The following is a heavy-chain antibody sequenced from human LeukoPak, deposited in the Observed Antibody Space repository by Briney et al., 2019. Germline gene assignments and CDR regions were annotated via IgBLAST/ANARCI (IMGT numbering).Heavy chain of an antibody. CDR2: INKDGGEK. CDR3: VKDRGYITMVRGVMGY. Sequence: PGGSLRLSCAASGFTFSSYWMSWVRQAPGKGLEWVANINKDGGEKYYVDSVKGRFTISRDNAKNSLYLQMNSLRADDTAVYYCVKDRGYITMVRGVMGYWGQGTLVTVSS. CDR1: GFTFSSYW. V-gene: IGHV3-7*03. J-gene: IGHJ4*02. D-gene: IGHD3-10*01.